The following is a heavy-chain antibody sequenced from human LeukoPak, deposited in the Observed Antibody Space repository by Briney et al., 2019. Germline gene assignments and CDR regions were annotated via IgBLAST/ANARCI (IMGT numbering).Heavy chain of an antibody. D-gene: IGHD6-19*01. V-gene: IGHV1-2*06. CDR3: AREAVAGRNYDY. Sequence: GASVKVSCKASGYTFTGCYMHWVRQAPGQGLEWMGRINPNSGGTNYAQKFQGRVTMTRDTSISTAYMELSRLRSDDTAVYYCAREAVAGRNYDYWGQGTLVTVSS. CDR1: GYTFTGCY. J-gene: IGHJ4*02. CDR2: INPNSGGT.